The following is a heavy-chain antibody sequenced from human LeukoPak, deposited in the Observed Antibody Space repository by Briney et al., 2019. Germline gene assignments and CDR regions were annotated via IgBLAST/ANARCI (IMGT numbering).Heavy chain of an antibody. CDR1: GYTFTSYY. CDR3: ATKGYYGSGSYYNKYNWFDP. D-gene: IGHD3-10*01. J-gene: IGHJ5*02. Sequence: ASVKVSCKASGYTFTSYYMHWVRQAPGQGLEWMGIINPSGGSTSYAQKFQGRVTMTRDMSTSTDYMELSSLRSEDTAVYYCATKGYYGSGSYYNKYNWFDPWGQGTLVTVSS. CDR2: INPSGGST. V-gene: IGHV1-46*01.